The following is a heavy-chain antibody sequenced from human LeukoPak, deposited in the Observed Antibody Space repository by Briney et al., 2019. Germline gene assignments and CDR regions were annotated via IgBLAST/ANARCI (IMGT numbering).Heavy chain of an antibody. Sequence: PGGSLRLSCAASGFTFSSYSMNWVRQAPGKGLEWVSYISSGSSTIYYADSVKGRFTISRDNAKNSLYLQMNSLKAEDTAVYYCATRVAAAYDYWGQGTLVTASS. CDR1: GFTFSSYS. CDR2: ISSGSSTI. CDR3: ATRVAAAYDY. J-gene: IGHJ4*02. D-gene: IGHD6-13*01. V-gene: IGHV3-48*01.